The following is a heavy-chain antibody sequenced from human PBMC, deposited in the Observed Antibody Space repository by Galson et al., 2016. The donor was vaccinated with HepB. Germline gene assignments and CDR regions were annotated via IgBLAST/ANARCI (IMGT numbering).Heavy chain of an antibody. CDR1: GFTFSNYA. Sequence: SLRLSCAASGFTFSNYAIHWFRQAPGKGLEWVAVISYDGSDKYYADSVKGRFTISRDNSKNTLYLQMNTLRAEDTAVYYCARGVTVAGLDYWGQGTLVTVSS. J-gene: IGHJ4*02. CDR2: ISYDGSDK. D-gene: IGHD6-19*01. V-gene: IGHV3-30-3*01. CDR3: ARGVTVAGLDY.